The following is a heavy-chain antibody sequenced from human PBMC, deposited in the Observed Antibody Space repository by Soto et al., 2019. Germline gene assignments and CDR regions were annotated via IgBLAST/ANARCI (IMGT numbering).Heavy chain of an antibody. CDR2: ISSSSSTI. Sequence: PGGSLRLSCAASGFTFSSYSMNWVRQAPGKGLEWVSYISSSSSTIYYADSVKGRFTISRDNAKNSLYLQMNSLRDEDTAVYYCARDTSTDYGDYARRYYYYGMDVWGQGTTVTVSS. J-gene: IGHJ6*02. D-gene: IGHD4-17*01. V-gene: IGHV3-48*02. CDR1: GFTFSSYS. CDR3: ARDTSTDYGDYARRYYYYGMDV.